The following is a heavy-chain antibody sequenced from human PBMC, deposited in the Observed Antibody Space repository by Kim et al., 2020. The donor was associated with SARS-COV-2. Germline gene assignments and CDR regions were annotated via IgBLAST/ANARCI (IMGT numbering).Heavy chain of an antibody. D-gene: IGHD6-19*01. Sequence: ASVKVSCKASGYTFTSYYMHWVRQAPGQGLEWMGIINPSGGSTSYAQKFQGRVTMTRDTSTSTVYMELSSLRSEDTAVYYCARDSYSSGWDDAFDIWGQGTMVTVSS. V-gene: IGHV1-46*01. CDR3: ARDSYSSGWDDAFDI. CDR2: INPSGGST. J-gene: IGHJ3*02. CDR1: GYTFTSYY.